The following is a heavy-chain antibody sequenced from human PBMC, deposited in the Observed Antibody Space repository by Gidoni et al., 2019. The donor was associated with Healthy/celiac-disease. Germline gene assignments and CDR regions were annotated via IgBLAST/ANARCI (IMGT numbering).Heavy chain of an antibody. CDR3: AKEWELHYWYFDL. Sequence: EVQLLESGGGLVQPGGSLRLSCEAYGFPFSSDAISWVRQAPGKGLEWVSAMSGSGGSTYYADSVKGRFTISRDNSKNTLYLQMNSLRAEDTAVYYCAKEWELHYWYFDLWGRGTLVTVSS. CDR1: GFPFSSDA. CDR2: MSGSGGST. D-gene: IGHD1-26*01. J-gene: IGHJ2*01. V-gene: IGHV3-23*01.